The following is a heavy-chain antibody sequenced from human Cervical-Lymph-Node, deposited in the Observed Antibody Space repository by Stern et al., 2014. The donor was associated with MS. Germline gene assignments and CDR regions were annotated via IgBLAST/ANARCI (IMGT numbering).Heavy chain of an antibody. J-gene: IGHJ2*01. D-gene: IGHD2-2*01. CDR2: IDYSGST. CDR1: GGSISTSY. Sequence: VQLVESGPGLVKPSETLSLTCTVSGGSISTSYWSWIRQPPGKGLEWLGYIDYSGSTNYNPSLNSRVTISVDTSKNQFSLKLSSVTAADTAVYYCARSVVPGRWYFDLWGRGTLVTVSS. CDR3: ARSVVPGRWYFDL. V-gene: IGHV4-59*01.